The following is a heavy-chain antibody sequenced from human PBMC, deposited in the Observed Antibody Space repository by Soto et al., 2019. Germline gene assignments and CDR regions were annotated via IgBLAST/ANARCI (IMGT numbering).Heavy chain of an antibody. Sequence: QAQLVQSGAEVRQPASSVKVSCKTSGATFSSYAITWVRQAPGQGLEWMGGIVHTVDTSTYAQKFQGRVTITADKFTTTVYMELSSLRSDDTAVYYCMRVVAIPGYPDNWGQGTLVTVSS. J-gene: IGHJ4*02. CDR3: MRVVAIPGYPDN. D-gene: IGHD5-12*01. CDR1: GATFSSYA. CDR2: IVHTVDTS. V-gene: IGHV1-69*14.